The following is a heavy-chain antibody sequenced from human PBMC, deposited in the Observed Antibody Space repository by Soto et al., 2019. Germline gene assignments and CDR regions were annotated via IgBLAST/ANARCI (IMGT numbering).Heavy chain of an antibody. CDR3: ARDHGGRGNYYYAMDV. D-gene: IGHD2-15*01. CDR2: ISGSGGST. Sequence: PGGSLRLSWAASGFTFSSYAMSWVRQAPGKGLEWVSAISGSGGSTYYADSVKGRFTISRDNSKNTLYLQMNSLRAEDTAVYYCARDHGGRGNYYYAMDVWGQGTTVTVSS. J-gene: IGHJ6*02. V-gene: IGHV3-23*01. CDR1: GFTFSSYA.